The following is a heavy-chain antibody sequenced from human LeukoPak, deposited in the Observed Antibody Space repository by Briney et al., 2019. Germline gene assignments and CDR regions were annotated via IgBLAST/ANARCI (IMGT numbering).Heavy chain of an antibody. Sequence: PSETLSLTCAVYGGSFSGYYWSWIRQPPGKGLEWIEEINHSGSTNYSPSLKSRVTISVDTSKNQFSLKLSSVTAADTAVYYCARVRYSSSEYWFDPWGQGTLVTVSS. D-gene: IGHD6-6*01. CDR3: ARVRYSSSEYWFDP. CDR1: GGSFSGYY. CDR2: INHSGST. V-gene: IGHV4-34*01. J-gene: IGHJ5*02.